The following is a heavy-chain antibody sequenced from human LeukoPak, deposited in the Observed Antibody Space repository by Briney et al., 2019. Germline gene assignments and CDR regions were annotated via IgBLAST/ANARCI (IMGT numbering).Heavy chain of an antibody. V-gene: IGHV1-18*01. Sequence: GASAKVSCKASGYTFTSYGISWVRQAPGQGLEWMGWISAYNGNTNYAQKLQGRVTMTTDTSTSTAYMELRSLRSDDTAVYYCARHGSGSYYSTFDYWGQGTLVTVSS. J-gene: IGHJ4*02. CDR3: ARHGSGSYYSTFDY. CDR1: GYTFTSYG. CDR2: ISAYNGNT. D-gene: IGHD3-10*01.